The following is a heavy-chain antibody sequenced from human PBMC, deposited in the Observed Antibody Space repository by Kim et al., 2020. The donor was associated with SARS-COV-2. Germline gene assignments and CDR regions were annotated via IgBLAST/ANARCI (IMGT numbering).Heavy chain of an antibody. CDR1: GASISEFY. V-gene: IGHV4-59*01. D-gene: IGHD3-10*01. J-gene: IGHJ6*02. Sequence: SETLSLTCSVSGASISEFYWSWIRQTPGKGLEWIGYMYYSGLTDYNPSLKSRVTLSVDTSKSQFSLKLTSLTAADTAVYYCASGGGWFGDLSFGMDVWG. CDR3: ASGGGWFGDLSFGMDV. CDR2: MYYSGLT.